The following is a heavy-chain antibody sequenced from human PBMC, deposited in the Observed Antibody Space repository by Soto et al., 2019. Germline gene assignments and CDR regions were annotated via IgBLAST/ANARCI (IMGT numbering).Heavy chain of an antibody. CDR2: IYYSGST. V-gene: IGHV4-31*03. CDR1: GGSISSGGYY. Sequence: SETLSLTCTVSGGSISSGGYYWSWIRQHPGKGLEWIGYIYYSGSTYYNPSLKSRVTISVDTSKNQFSLKLSSVTAADTAVYYCARDSLSCSSTSCYYYYYGMDVWGQGTTVTVSS. D-gene: IGHD2-2*01. J-gene: IGHJ6*02. CDR3: ARDSLSCSSTSCYYYYYGMDV.